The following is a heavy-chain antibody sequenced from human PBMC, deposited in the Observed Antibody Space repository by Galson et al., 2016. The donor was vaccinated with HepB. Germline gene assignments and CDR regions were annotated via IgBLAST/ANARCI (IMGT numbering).Heavy chain of an antibody. Sequence: TLSLTCAVSGGSISSGGYSWNWIRQPPGKALEWIGYIYHSGSTYYNPSLKSRVTMSIDRSKNQLSLKLSPVTAADTAVYYCARGSYSGYDPNFDYWGQGTLVTVS. CDR1: GGSISSGGYS. J-gene: IGHJ4*02. V-gene: IGHV4-30-2*01. CDR2: IYHSGST. CDR3: ARGSYSGYDPNFDY. D-gene: IGHD5-12*01.